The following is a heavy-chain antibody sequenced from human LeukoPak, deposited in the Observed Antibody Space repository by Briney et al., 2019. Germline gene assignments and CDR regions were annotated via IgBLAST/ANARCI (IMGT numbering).Heavy chain of an antibody. CDR2: IIGSGST. V-gene: IGHV3-23*01. J-gene: IGHJ4*02. D-gene: IGHD6-13*01. CDR1: GCTFSSYA. Sequence: GGSLRLSCAASGCTFSSYAMSWVRQAPGKGLEWVSAIIGSGSTYYADSVKGRFTISRDNSKNTLFLQMNSLRAEDTAVYYCAKDRAQQLVLDFWGQGTLVTVSS. CDR3: AKDRAQQLVLDF.